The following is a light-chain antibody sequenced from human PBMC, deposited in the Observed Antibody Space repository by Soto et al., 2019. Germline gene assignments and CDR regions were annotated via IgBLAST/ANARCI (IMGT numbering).Light chain of an antibody. Sequence: EIVMTQSPATPSVSPGERATLSCKASQSVGTYLTWYQQKPDQAPRLLIYGASTRAAGVPARFSGGGSGTEFTLTISSLQSEDFAIYHCQQYDNLPPWTGGQGTKVEIK. J-gene: IGKJ1*01. V-gene: IGKV3-15*01. CDR3: QQYDNLPPWT. CDR2: GAS. CDR1: QSVGTY.